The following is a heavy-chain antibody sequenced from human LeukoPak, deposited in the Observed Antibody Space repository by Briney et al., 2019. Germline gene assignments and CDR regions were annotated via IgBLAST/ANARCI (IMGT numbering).Heavy chain of an antibody. Sequence: PSETLSLTCTVSGGSISSGGYYWSWTRQHPGKGLEWIGYIYYSGSTYYNPSLKSRVTISVDTSKNQFSLKLSSVTAADTAVYYCASWYDTLDGRFDPWGQGTLVTVSS. V-gene: IGHV4-31*03. CDR2: IYYSGST. J-gene: IGHJ5*02. D-gene: IGHD3-9*01. CDR3: ASWYDTLDGRFDP. CDR1: GGSISSGGYY.